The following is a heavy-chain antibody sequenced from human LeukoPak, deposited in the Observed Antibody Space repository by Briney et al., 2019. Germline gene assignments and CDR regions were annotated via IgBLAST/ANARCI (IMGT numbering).Heavy chain of an antibody. V-gene: IGHV1-18*01. Sequence: GASVKVSCKASGYTFTSYGINWVRQAPGQGLEWMGWISSYNGKTNYAQKFQGRVTMTTDTSTSTVYMELRSLKFDDTALYYCARVPARPTELDFWGQGILVTVSS. CDR2: ISSYNGKT. J-gene: IGHJ4*02. CDR1: GYTFTSYG. CDR3: ARVPARPTELDF. D-gene: IGHD2-15*01.